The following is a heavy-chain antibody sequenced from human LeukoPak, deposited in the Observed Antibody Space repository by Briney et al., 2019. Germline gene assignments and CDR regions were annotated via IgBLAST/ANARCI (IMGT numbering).Heavy chain of an antibody. CDR1: GFTFRKHW. CDR2: INEDGSEK. V-gene: IGHV3-7*01. Sequence: GGSLRLSCAATGFTFRKHWMSWVRQAIGEGLECVAKINEDGSEKHYVDSVKGRFTISRDNARNSLSLQMNNLRAEDTAVYYCARDYTGGWNDYWGQGTLVTVSS. D-gene: IGHD7-27*01. J-gene: IGHJ4*02. CDR3: ARDYTGGWNDY.